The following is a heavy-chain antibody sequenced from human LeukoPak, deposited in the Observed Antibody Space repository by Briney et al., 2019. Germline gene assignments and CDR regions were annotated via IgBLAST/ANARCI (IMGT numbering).Heavy chain of an antibody. V-gene: IGHV5-10-1*01. CDR3: ARAIAAAGKGGNWFDP. D-gene: IGHD6-13*01. J-gene: IGHJ5*02. Sequence: GESLRISCKGSGYSFTSCWISWVRQMPGKGLEWMGRIDPSDSYTNYSPSFQGHVTISADKSISTAYLQWSSLKASDTAMYYCARAIAAAGKGGNWFDPWGQGTLVTVSS. CDR2: IDPSDSYT. CDR1: GYSFTSCW.